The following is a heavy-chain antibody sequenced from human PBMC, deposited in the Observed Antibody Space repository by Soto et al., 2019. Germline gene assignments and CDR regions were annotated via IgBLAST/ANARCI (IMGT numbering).Heavy chain of an antibody. CDR2: ICWDDDK. CDR1: GFSLTTYDMG. Sequence: QITLKESGPTLVRPAQTLTLTCAFSGFSLTTYDMGVAWIRQPPGKALEWLALICWDDDKRYSPSLTDRLAVSKDTSRNQVVLTITNLDPGDTATYFCAHAGDYDLLTFDHWGPGIPVTVSS. D-gene: IGHD4-17*01. CDR3: AHAGDYDLLTFDH. J-gene: IGHJ4*02. V-gene: IGHV2-5*02.